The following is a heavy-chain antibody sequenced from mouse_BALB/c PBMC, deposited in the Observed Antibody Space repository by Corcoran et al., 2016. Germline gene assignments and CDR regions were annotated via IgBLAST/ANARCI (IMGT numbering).Heavy chain of an antibody. CDR3: AMRDWYVRKTGAWFAY. CDR1: GYTFTEYT. D-gene: IGHD2-14*01. V-gene: IGHV1-18*01. J-gene: IGHJ3*01. Sequence: EVQLQQSGPELVKPGASVKISCKTSGYTFTEYTMHWVKQSHGKSLEWIGGINPNNGGTSYNQKSKGKATLTVDKSSSTAYMELRSLTSEDSAVYYCAMRDWYVRKTGAWFAYWGQGTLVTVSA. CDR2: INPNNGGT.